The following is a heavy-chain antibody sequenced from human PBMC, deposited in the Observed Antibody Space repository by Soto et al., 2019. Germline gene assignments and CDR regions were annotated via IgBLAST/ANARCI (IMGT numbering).Heavy chain of an antibody. D-gene: IGHD3-3*02. CDR1: GFTFSIYN. Sequence: GGSLRLSCAASGFTFSIYNLNWVRQAPGKGLEWVSSITDRSTYIYYADSVKGRFTISRDNAKNSLYLQMNSLTVEDTAVYYCARDLILERQGFDYWGQGTLVTVSA. CDR2: ITDRSTYI. V-gene: IGHV3-21*04. CDR3: ARDLILERQGFDY. J-gene: IGHJ4*02.